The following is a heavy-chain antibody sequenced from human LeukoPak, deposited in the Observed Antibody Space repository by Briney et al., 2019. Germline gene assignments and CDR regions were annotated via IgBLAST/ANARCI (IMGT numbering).Heavy chain of an antibody. CDR1: GGSISGYY. V-gene: IGHV4-4*07. J-gene: IGHJ4*02. Sequence: KPSETLSLTCTVSGGSISGYYWSWIRQPAGKGLEWIGRIYTSGSTNYNPSLKSRVTMSVDTSKNQFSLKLSSVTAADTAVYYCARGYFDSSGYYYFDYWGQGTLVTVSS. CDR2: IYTSGST. D-gene: IGHD3-22*01. CDR3: ARGYFDSSGYYYFDY.